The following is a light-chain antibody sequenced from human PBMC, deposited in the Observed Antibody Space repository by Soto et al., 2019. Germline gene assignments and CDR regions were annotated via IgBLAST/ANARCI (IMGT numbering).Light chain of an antibody. CDR1: SSDVGGYNY. J-gene: IGLJ2*01. V-gene: IGLV2-14*01. CDR2: EVS. CDR3: SSYTSSSTPV. Sequence: QSALTQPACVSGSPGQSITISCTGTSSDVGGYNYVSWYQQHPGKAPKLMIYEVSNRPSGVSNRFSGSKSGNTASLTISGLQAEDEADYYCSSYTSSSTPVFGGGTKLTVL.